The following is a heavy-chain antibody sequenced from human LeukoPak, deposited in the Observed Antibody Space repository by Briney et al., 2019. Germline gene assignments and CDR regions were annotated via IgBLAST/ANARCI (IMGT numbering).Heavy chain of an antibody. CDR2: INHSGST. Sequence: SETLSLTCAVYGGSFSGYYWGWIRQPPGKGLEWIGEINHSGSTNYNPSLKSRVTISVDTSKNQFSLKLSSVTAADTAVYYCAREDSNCSSTNCRNWFDPWGQGTLVTVSS. V-gene: IGHV4-34*01. CDR1: GGSFSGYY. CDR3: AREDSNCSSTNCRNWFDP. J-gene: IGHJ5*02. D-gene: IGHD2-2*01.